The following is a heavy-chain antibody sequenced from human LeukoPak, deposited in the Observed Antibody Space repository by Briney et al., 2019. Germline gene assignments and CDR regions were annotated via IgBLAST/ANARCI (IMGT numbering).Heavy chain of an antibody. CDR1: GGSIGSYY. CDR3: ARYNILTGSDY. D-gene: IGHD3-9*01. Sequence: SETLSLTCTVSGGSIGSYYWSWIRQPPGKGLEWVGYIYYSGSTNYSPSLTSRLTISVDTSKIQFALKLTSVTAADTAVYYCARYNILTGSDYWGQGTLVTVSS. CDR2: IYYSGST. J-gene: IGHJ4*02. V-gene: IGHV4-59*01.